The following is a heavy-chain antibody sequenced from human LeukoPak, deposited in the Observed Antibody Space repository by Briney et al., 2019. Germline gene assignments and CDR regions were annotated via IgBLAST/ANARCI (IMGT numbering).Heavy chain of an antibody. J-gene: IGHJ6*02. CDR3: ARHIPLRQLVLWPYYGMDV. D-gene: IGHD6-6*01. CDR1: GVSISSSRYY. CDR2: IYYSRST. V-gene: IGHV4-39*01. Sequence: PSETLSLTCTVSGVSISSSRYYWGCIRQPPGKGLDWIGSIYYSRSTYDNPSLKRRVTISVDTSKNQFSLQLSSVTAADTAVYYCARHIPLRQLVLWPYYGMDVWGQGTTLTVSS.